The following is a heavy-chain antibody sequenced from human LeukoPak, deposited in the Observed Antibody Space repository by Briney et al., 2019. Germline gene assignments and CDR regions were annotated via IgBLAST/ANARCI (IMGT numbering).Heavy chain of an antibody. CDR2: IYSGGST. J-gene: IGHJ6*02. CDR1: GFTVSSNY. Sequence: PGGSLRLSCAASGFTVSSNYMSWVRQAPGKGLEWVSVIYSGGSTYYADSVKGRFTISRDNSKNTLYLQMNSLRAEDTAVYYCAASAMVNGMDVWGQGPTVIVSS. V-gene: IGHV3-66*02. D-gene: IGHD5-18*01. CDR3: AASAMVNGMDV.